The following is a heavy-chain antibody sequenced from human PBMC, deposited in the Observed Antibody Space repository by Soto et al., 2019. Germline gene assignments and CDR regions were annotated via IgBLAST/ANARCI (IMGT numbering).Heavy chain of an antibody. CDR2: FSSYNGDA. CDR1: GYTFSNYG. J-gene: IGHJ4*02. D-gene: IGHD1-26*01. CDR3: AREDSGGLEY. V-gene: IGHV1-18*01. Sequence: ASVKVSCKASGYTFSNYGISWVRQAPGQGLEWMGWFSSYNGDARCAQNLQGRVTMTTDTSTSTAYMELWSLRSDDTAVYYCAREDSGGLEYWGQGTLVTVS.